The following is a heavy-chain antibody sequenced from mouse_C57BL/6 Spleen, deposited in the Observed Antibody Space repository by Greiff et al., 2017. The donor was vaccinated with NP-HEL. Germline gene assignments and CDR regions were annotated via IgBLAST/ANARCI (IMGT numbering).Heavy chain of an antibody. J-gene: IGHJ4*01. CDR1: GYTFTSYW. CDR3: ARGRRLYAMDY. D-gene: IGHD1-2*01. Sequence: QVQLQQPGAELVRPGTSVKLSCKASGYTFTSYWMHWVKQRPGQGLEWIGVIDPSDSYTNYNQKFKGKATLTVDTSSSTAYMQLSSLTSEDSAVYYCARGRRLYAMDYWGQGTSVTVSS. V-gene: IGHV1-59*01. CDR2: IDPSDSYT.